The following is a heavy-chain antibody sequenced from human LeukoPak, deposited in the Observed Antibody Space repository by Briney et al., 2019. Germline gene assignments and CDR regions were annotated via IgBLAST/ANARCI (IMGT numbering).Heavy chain of an antibody. J-gene: IGHJ2*01. CDR2: IYYSGST. CDR3: ASEQWLVDWYFDL. D-gene: IGHD6-19*01. Sequence: PSETLSLTCTVSGGSISSSSYYCGWIRQPPGKGLEWIGSIYYSGSTYYNPSLKSRVTISVDTSKNQFSLKLSSVTAADTAVYYCASEQWLVDWYFDLWGRGTLVTVSS. CDR1: GGSISSSSYY. V-gene: IGHV4-39*01.